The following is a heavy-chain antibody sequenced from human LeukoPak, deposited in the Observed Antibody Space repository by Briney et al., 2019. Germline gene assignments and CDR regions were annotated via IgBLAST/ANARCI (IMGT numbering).Heavy chain of an antibody. D-gene: IGHD3-3*01. Sequence: GASVKVSXKASGYTFTGYYMHWVRQARGQGLEWMGWINPNSGGTKYAQKFQGRVTMTRDTSISTAYMELSRLRSDDTAVYYCARDRSITIFGVDQNWFDPWGQGTLVTVSS. CDR3: ARDRSITIFGVDQNWFDP. V-gene: IGHV1-2*02. J-gene: IGHJ5*02. CDR1: GYTFTGYY. CDR2: INPNSGGT.